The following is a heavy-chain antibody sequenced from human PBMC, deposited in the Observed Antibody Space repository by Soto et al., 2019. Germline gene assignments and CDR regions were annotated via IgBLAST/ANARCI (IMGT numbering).Heavy chain of an antibody. CDR3: ARDEGSSSYFDH. CDR2: IYYSGST. Sequence: PSETLSLTCTVSGGSISSGGYYWSWIRQHPGKGLEWIGYIYYSGSTYYNPSLKSRVTISVDTSKNQFSLKLSSVTAADTAVYYSARDEGSSSYFDHWGQGTLVTVSS. D-gene: IGHD6-6*01. CDR1: GGSISSGGYY. J-gene: IGHJ4*02. V-gene: IGHV4-31*03.